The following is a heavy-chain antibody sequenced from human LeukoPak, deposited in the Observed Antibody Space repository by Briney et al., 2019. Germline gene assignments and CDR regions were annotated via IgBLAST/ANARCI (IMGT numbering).Heavy chain of an antibody. D-gene: IGHD3-16*01. CDR3: ARDLRGALDY. Sequence: PGGSLRLSCAASGFIVNSNYMSWVRQAPGKGLEWVSVIYSSGSAYYAGSVKGRFTISRDNSKNTLYLQMNSLRAEDTAVYYCARDLRGALDYWGQGTLVTVSS. CDR1: GFIVNSNY. CDR2: IYSSGSA. J-gene: IGHJ4*02. V-gene: IGHV3-66*01.